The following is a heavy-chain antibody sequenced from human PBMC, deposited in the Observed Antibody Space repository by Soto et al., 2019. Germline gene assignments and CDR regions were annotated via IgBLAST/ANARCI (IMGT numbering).Heavy chain of an antibody. V-gene: IGHV3-21*01. CDR3: ARQRMQPGIAVAGAEFDY. D-gene: IGHD6-19*01. Sequence: EVQLVESGGGLVKPGGSLSLSCAASGFTFSSYSMNWVRQAPGKGLEWVSSISSSSSYIYYADSVKGRFTISRDNAKNSLYLQMNSLRAEDTAVYYCARQRMQPGIAVAGAEFDYGGQGTRVTVSS. CDR2: ISSSSSYI. CDR1: GFTFSSYS. J-gene: IGHJ4*02.